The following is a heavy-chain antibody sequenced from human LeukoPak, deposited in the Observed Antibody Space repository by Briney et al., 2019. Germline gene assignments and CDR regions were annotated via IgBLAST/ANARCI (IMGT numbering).Heavy chain of an antibody. J-gene: IGHJ4*02. Sequence: PGGSLRLSCAASGFTFSSYSMNWVRQAPGKGLEWVSSISGSSSYIYYADSVKGRFTISRDNAKNSLYLQMNSLRAEDTAVYYCAFAPNYDSSGYYYYWGQGTLVTVSS. D-gene: IGHD3-22*01. CDR1: GFTFSSYS. V-gene: IGHV3-21*01. CDR2: ISGSSSYI. CDR3: AFAPNYDSSGYYYY.